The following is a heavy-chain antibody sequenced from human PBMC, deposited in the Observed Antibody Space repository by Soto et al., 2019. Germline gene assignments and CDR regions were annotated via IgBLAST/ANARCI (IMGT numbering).Heavy chain of an antibody. CDR2: INHSGST. D-gene: IGHD6-6*01. CDR1: GGSFSGYY. Sequence: QVQLQQWGAGLLKPSETLSLTCAVYGGSFSGYYWSWIRQPPGKGLEWIGEINHSGSTNYNPSLKSQGSISVATSKNQFSLKLGAVTAADTAVHYCARGLEYIRSSGLGPNWFDPWGQGTLVTVSS. J-gene: IGHJ5*02. V-gene: IGHV4-34*01. CDR3: ARGLEYIRSSGLGPNWFDP.